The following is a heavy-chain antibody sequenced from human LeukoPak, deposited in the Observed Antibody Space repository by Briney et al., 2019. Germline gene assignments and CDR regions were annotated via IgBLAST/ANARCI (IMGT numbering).Heavy chain of an antibody. J-gene: IGHJ4*02. V-gene: IGHV3-33*01. CDR2: IWFNGSNK. D-gene: IGHD2/OR15-2a*01. CDR3: ARVGKSGGTTEYYSDS. Sequence: GRSLRLSCVASGFNFSSYGMHWVRQAPGKGLAGVAIIWFNGSNKYYGESVKGRFTISRDNSKNTLDLQMNSLRVEDTAVYYCARVGKSGGTTEYYSDSWGQGTLVTVSS. CDR1: GFNFSSYG.